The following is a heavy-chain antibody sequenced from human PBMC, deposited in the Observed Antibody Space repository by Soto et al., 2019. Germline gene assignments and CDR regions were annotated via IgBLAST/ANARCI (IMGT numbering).Heavy chain of an antibody. D-gene: IGHD3-10*01. Sequence: GGSLRLSCAASGFTFSSYSMNWVRQAPGKGLEWVSSISSSSSYIYYADSVKGRFTISRDNAKNSLYLQMNSLRAEDTAVYYCARVLHLSSGLYMDVWGKGTTVTVSS. J-gene: IGHJ6*03. V-gene: IGHV3-21*01. CDR2: ISSSSSYI. CDR1: GFTFSSYS. CDR3: ARVLHLSSGLYMDV.